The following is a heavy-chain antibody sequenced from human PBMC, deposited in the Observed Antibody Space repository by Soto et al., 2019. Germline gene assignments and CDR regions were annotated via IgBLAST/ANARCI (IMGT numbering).Heavy chain of an antibody. J-gene: IGHJ4*02. CDR1: SDSISRSHW. CDR2: IYYSGSV. Sequence: PSETLSLTCAVSSDSISRSHWLTWVRQSPGKGLEWLGDIYYSGSVYYNPSLRSRISISIDKSNNQFSLNLSSVTAADTAVYYCASDRLARVLDYSGQGTPVTVSS. V-gene: IGHV4-4*02. CDR3: ASDRLARVLDY.